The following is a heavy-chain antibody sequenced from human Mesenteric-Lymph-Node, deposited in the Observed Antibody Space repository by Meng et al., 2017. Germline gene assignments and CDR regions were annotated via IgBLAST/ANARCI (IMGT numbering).Heavy chain of an antibody. Sequence: VKLVHAGASEKNPGASVMVSCKASGYTFTSYSSRRVRQAPGQRLEWMGRINAGNGNTKYSQKFQGRVTITRDTSASTAYMELSSLRSEDTAVYYCARRIAAFDYWGQGTLVTVSS. D-gene: IGHD6-25*01. CDR1: GYTFTSYS. CDR2: INAGNGNT. J-gene: IGHJ4*02. V-gene: IGHV1-3*05. CDR3: ARRIAAFDY.